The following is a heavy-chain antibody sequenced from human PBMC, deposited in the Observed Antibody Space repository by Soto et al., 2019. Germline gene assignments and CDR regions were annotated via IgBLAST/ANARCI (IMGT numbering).Heavy chain of an antibody. CDR3: ASPPYYYDTSGYSY. D-gene: IGHD3-22*01. Sequence: TGGSLILSCAAFGFTFSSYSMNWVRQAPGKGLEWVSSISSSSSYIYYADSVKGRFTISRDNAKNSLYLQMNSLRAEDTAVYYCASPPYYYDTSGYSYWGQGTLVTVSS. CDR1: GFTFSSYS. J-gene: IGHJ4*02. V-gene: IGHV3-21*01. CDR2: ISSSSSYI.